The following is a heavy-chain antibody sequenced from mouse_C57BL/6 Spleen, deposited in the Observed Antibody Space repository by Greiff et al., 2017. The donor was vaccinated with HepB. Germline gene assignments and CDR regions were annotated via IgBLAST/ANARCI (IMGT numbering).Heavy chain of an antibody. D-gene: IGHD2-4*01. V-gene: IGHV5-6*01. CDR1: GFTFSSYG. Sequence: EVKLVESGGDLVKPGGSLKLSCAASGFTFSSYGMSWVRQTPDKRLEWVATISSGGSYTYYPDSVKGRFTISRDNAKNTLYLQRSSLKSEDTAMYYCARQEITTTGYYATDYWGQGTSVTVSS. CDR2: ISSGGSYT. CDR3: ARQEITTTGYYATDY. J-gene: IGHJ4*01.